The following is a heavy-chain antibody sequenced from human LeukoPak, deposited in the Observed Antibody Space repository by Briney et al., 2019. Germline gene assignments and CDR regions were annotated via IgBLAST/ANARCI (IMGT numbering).Heavy chain of an antibody. Sequence: QTGGSLRLSCAASGFTFSKYGMYWGRHAPGKGLEWVALISYDGSDKYYVDSVKGRFTISRDNSKNTLYLQMNSLRPEDTAVYYCAKEWELFYFEYWGQGTLVTVSS. V-gene: IGHV3-30*18. CDR2: ISYDGSDK. CDR1: GFTFSKYG. J-gene: IGHJ4*02. CDR3: AKEWELFYFEY. D-gene: IGHD1-26*01.